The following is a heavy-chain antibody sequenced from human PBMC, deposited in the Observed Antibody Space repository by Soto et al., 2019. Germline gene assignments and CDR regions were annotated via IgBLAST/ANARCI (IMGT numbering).Heavy chain of an antibody. J-gene: IGHJ5*02. CDR1: EYTFINYD. D-gene: IGHD1-1*01. CDR3: VAMEANGPIIWFDP. Sequence: GASVKVSCKASEYTFINYDISWVRQATGQGLEWMGWMNPYSGNTCYALKLQGRVSMTRNTAIYTVYLELSSLACDDTAVYYCVAMEANGPIIWFDPWGQGTRVTVSS. CDR2: MNPYSGNT. V-gene: IGHV1-8*01.